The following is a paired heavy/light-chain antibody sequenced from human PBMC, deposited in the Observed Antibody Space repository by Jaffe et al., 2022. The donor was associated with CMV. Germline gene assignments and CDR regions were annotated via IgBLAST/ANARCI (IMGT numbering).Light chain of an antibody. V-gene: IGLV1-40*01. CDR2: ANT. CDR3: QSYDSSLSAWV. CDR1: SSNIGAGYE. J-gene: IGLJ3*02. Sequence: QSVLTQPPSVSGAPGQRVAISCTGSSSNIGAGYEVHWYQHLPGTAPKLLMYANTNRPSGVPDRFSGSKSGTSASLAITGLQAEDEADYYCQSYDSSLSAWVFGGGTKLTVL.
Heavy chain of an antibody. V-gene: IGHV3-64*01. Sequence: EVQLVESGGGLVQPGGSLRLSCAASGFTFSSYAMHWVRQAPGKGLEYVSVISSNGANTYYAKSVKGRFTISRDDSKNTLFLQMGSLRPEDMAVYYCARESWSGSSSWYFGRYFDYWGQGTLVTVSS. D-gene: IGHD6-13*01. CDR3: ARESWSGSSSWYFGRYFDY. J-gene: IGHJ4*02. CDR1: GFTFSSYA. CDR2: ISSNGANT.